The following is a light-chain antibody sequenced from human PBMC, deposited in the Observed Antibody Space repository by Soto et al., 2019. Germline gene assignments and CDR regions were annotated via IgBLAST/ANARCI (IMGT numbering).Light chain of an antibody. CDR3: QQYGSSLQP. Sequence: IVLTQSPGTLSLSPGESATLSCRASQSVSANFVAWYQQKSGQSPRLVIYAASRRATCVAERFSGSGSATEFTLTITSLEAEEFALYHCQQYGSSLQPFGQGTRLEVK. J-gene: IGKJ2*01. CDR2: AAS. V-gene: IGKV3-20*01. CDR1: QSVSANF.